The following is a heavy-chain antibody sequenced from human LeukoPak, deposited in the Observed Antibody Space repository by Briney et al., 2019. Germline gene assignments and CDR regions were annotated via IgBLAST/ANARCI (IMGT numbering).Heavy chain of an antibody. Sequence: SETLSLTCAVYGGSFSGYHWSWIRQPPGKGLEWIGEINHSGSTNYNPSLKSRVTISVDTSKNQFSLKLSSVTAADTAVYYCARDQDRGTKIYYFDYWGQGTLVTVSS. D-gene: IGHD3-16*01. CDR2: INHSGST. V-gene: IGHV4-34*01. CDR1: GGSFSGYH. J-gene: IGHJ4*02. CDR3: ARDQDRGTKIYYFDY.